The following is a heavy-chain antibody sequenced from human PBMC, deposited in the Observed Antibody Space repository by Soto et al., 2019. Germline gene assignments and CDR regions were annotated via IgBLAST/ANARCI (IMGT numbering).Heavy chain of an antibody. CDR3: ARVGYSRVRYSGFGELVETNWFDP. CDR2: IYHSGST. J-gene: IGHJ5*02. Sequence: SETLSLTCAVSGGSISSGGYSWSWIRQPPGKGLEWIGYIYHSGSTYYNPSLKSRVTISVDRSKIQFSLKLSSVTAADTAVYYCARVGYSRVRYSGFGELVETNWFDPWGEGTRVTVPS. D-gene: IGHD3-10*01. CDR1: GGSISSGGYS. V-gene: IGHV4-30-2*01.